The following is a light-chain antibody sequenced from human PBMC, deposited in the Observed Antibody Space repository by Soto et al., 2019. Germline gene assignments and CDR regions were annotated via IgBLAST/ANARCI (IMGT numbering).Light chain of an antibody. V-gene: IGKV3-20*01. CDR3: QQYGSTPRT. CDR1: QSVSSSY. Sequence: EIVLTQSPGTLSLSPGERATLSCRASQSVSSSYLAWYQQKPGQAPRLLIYGASSRATGIPDRFSGSGSGTDVTLTISRLAPEDFAVYYCQQYGSTPRTFGQGTKVEIK. J-gene: IGKJ1*01. CDR2: GAS.